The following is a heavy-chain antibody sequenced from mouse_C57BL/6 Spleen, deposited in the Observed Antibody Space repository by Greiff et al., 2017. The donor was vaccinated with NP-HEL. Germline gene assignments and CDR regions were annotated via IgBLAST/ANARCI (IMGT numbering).Heavy chain of an antibody. Sequence: VQLQQPGAELVKPGASVKMSCKASGYTFTSYWITWVKQRPGQGLEWIGDIYPGSGSTNYNEKFKSKATLTVDTSSSTAYMQLSSLTSEDSAVYYCARRGDYYGSSYGFAYWGQGTLVTVSA. CDR2: IYPGSGST. J-gene: IGHJ3*01. CDR1: GYTFTSYW. D-gene: IGHD1-1*01. V-gene: IGHV1-55*01. CDR3: ARRGDYYGSSYGFAY.